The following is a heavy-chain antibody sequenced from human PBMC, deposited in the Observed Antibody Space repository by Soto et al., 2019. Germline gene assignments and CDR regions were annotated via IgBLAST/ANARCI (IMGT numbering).Heavy chain of an antibody. J-gene: IGHJ6*03. V-gene: IGHV4-59*01. CDR1: GASISSYH. CDR3: AAAVPAEYVFPYYYMDV. Sequence: QVQLQESGPGLVKPSETLSLTCTVSGASISSYHWSWIRQTPGKGLEWIGYIYCSGSANYNPSLTRRVTFSVDTSKKQVSLKLSSVTAADTGVYYCAAAVPAEYVFPYYYMDVWGKGTTVTVSS. CDR2: IYCSGSA. D-gene: IGHD3-16*01.